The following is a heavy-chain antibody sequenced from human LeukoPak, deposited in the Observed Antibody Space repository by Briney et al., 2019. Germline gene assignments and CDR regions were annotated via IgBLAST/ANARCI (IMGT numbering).Heavy chain of an antibody. CDR3: ARGRRQWLLY. CDR2: INHSGST. V-gene: IGHV4-34*01. J-gene: IGHJ4*02. Sequence: SETLSLTCAVYGGSFSGYYWSWIRQPPGKGLEWIGEINHSGSTNYNPSLKSRVTISVDTSKNQFSLKLSSVTAADTAVYYCARGRRQWLLYWGQGTLVTVSS. D-gene: IGHD6-19*01. CDR1: GGSFSGYY.